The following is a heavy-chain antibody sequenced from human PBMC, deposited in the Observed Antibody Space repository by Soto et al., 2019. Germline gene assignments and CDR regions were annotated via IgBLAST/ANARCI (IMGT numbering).Heavy chain of an antibody. CDR2: IYYSGST. CDR1: GGSISSSSYY. Sequence: SETLSLTCTVSGGSISSSSYYWGWIRQPPGKGLEWIGSIYYSGSTYYNPSLSSRVTISVDTSKNQFSLSLNSVTAADTAVYYCVRFWPPPDYGILTTYSDAFDHWGQGTLVTVS. V-gene: IGHV4-39*01. J-gene: IGHJ4*02. D-gene: IGHD3-9*01. CDR3: VRFWPPPDYGILTTYSDAFDH.